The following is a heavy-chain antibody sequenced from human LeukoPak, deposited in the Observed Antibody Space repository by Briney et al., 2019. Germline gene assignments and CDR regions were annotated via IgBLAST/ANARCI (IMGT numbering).Heavy chain of an antibody. CDR2: IYYSGST. D-gene: IGHD1/OR15-1a*01. Sequence: PSETLSLTCTVSGGSISSYYWSWIRQPPGKGLEWIGYIYYSGSTDSNPSLKSRVTISVDTSKNQFSLKLRSVTAADTAVYYCARGPRNNASDVWGQGTMVTVSS. CDR3: ARGPRNNASDV. J-gene: IGHJ3*01. CDR1: GGSISSYY. V-gene: IGHV4-59*01.